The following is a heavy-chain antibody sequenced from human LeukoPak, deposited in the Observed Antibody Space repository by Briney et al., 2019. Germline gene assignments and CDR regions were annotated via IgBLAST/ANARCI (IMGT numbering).Heavy chain of an antibody. D-gene: IGHD2-2*01. CDR2: ISGSGGST. V-gene: IGHV3-23*01. CDR3: AKSLVVPAALGPPFDY. Sequence: GGSLRLSCAASGFTFSSYDMSWVRQAPGKGLEWVSAISGSGGSTYYADSVKGRFTISRDNSKNTLYLQMNSLRAEDTAVYYCAKSLVVPAALGPPFDYWGQGTLVTVSS. CDR1: GFTFSSYD. J-gene: IGHJ4*02.